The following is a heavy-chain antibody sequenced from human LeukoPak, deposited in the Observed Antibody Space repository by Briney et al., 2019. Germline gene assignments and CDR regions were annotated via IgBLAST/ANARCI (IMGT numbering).Heavy chain of an antibody. CDR3: ARGPDIVAMPSDY. CDR1: GGSISSYY. Sequence: PSETLSLTCTVSGGSISSYYWSWIRQPPGKGLEWIGYIYYSGSTNYNPSLKSRVTISVDTSKNQFSLKLSSVTAADTAVYYCARGPDIVAMPSDYWGQGTLVTVSS. CDR2: IYYSGST. J-gene: IGHJ4*02. V-gene: IGHV4-59*01. D-gene: IGHD5-12*01.